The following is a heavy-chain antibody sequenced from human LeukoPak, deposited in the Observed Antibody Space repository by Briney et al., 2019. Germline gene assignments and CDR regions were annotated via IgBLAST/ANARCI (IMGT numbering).Heavy chain of an antibody. D-gene: IGHD4-17*01. Sequence: GGSLRLSCAASGFTFDDYGMSWVRQAPGKGLEWVSGINWNGGSTGYADSVKGRFTISRDNAKNSLYLQMNSLRAEDTAVYYCARVETTVTTENFDYWGQGTLVTVSS. V-gene: IGHV3-20*04. CDR3: ARVETTVTTENFDY. CDR2: INWNGGST. CDR1: GFTFDDYG. J-gene: IGHJ4*02.